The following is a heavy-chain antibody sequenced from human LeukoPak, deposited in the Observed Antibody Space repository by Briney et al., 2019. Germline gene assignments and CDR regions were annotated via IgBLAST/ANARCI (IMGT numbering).Heavy chain of an antibody. CDR1: GFTFSSYS. D-gene: IGHD3-22*01. CDR2: ISTSSSYI. J-gene: IGHJ4*02. Sequence: GSLRLSCAASGFTFSSYSMNWVRQAPGKGLEWVSSISTSSSYIYYSDSVKGRFTISRDNAKNSLYLQMNSLRAEDTAVYYCARGGSSGPYYFDYWGQGTLVTVSS. CDR3: ARGGSSGPYYFDY. V-gene: IGHV3-21*01.